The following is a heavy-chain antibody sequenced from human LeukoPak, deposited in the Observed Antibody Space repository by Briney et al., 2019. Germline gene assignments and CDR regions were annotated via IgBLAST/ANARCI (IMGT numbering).Heavy chain of an antibody. V-gene: IGHV1-46*01. CDR3: ARDWDTTYYMDV. CDR2: INPSGGST. Sequence: ASVKVSCKASGYIFTSYYMHWVRQAPGQGLEWMGIINPSGGSTSYAQKFRGRVTMTRDTSTSTVYMELSSLRSEDTAVYYCARDWDTTYYMDVWGKGTTVTVSS. J-gene: IGHJ6*03. CDR1: GYIFTSYY. D-gene: IGHD5-18*01.